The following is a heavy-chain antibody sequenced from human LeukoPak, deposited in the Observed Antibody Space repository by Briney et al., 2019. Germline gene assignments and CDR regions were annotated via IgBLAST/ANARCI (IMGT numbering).Heavy chain of an antibody. Sequence: GGSLRLSCAASGFTFSSYSMNWVRQAPGKGLESVSSISSSSSYIYYADSVKGRFTISRDNAKNSLYLQMNSLRAEDTAVYYCARDLRTYYYGSGTGDNDYWGQGTLVTVSS. J-gene: IGHJ4*02. D-gene: IGHD3-10*01. CDR3: ARDLRTYYYGSGTGDNDY. V-gene: IGHV3-21*01. CDR1: GFTFSSYS. CDR2: ISSSSSYI.